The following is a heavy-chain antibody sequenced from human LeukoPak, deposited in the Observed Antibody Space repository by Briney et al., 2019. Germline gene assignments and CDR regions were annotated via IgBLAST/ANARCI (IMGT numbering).Heavy chain of an antibody. CDR1: AFTFRNHW. Sequence: GGSLRLSCVVSAFTFRNHWMRWVRQAPGKGLEWVSAISGSAGSTYYADSVKGRFTISRDNSKDTLYLQMNSLRAEDAAVYYCAKGFGSGLRYYFDYWGQGTLVTVSS. D-gene: IGHD6-19*01. V-gene: IGHV3-23*01. J-gene: IGHJ4*02. CDR2: ISGSAGST. CDR3: AKGFGSGLRYYFDY.